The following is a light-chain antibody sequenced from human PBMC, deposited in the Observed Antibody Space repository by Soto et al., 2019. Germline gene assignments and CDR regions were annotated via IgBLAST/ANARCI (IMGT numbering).Light chain of an antibody. J-gene: IGKJ1*01. Sequence: DIQLTQSPSFLSASVGDRITITCRASQGISRYLAWYQQKPVKAPKLLIYAASTLQSGVPSRFSGSGSGTEFTLTISSLQPEDFAVYYCQQLNSYPRTFGQGTKVDIK. CDR1: QGISRY. CDR3: QQLNSYPRT. V-gene: IGKV1-9*01. CDR2: AAS.